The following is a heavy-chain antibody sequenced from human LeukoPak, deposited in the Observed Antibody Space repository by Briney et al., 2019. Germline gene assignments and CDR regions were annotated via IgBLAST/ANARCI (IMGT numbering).Heavy chain of an antibody. CDR1: GYSFTSYW. V-gene: IGHV5-10-1*01. Sequence: GESLQISCQGSGYSFTSYWISWVRQMPGKGLEWMGRIDPSDSYTNYSPSFQGHVTISADKSISTAYLQWSSLKASDTAMYYCARLIGVSSSGGDYYYYGMDVWGQGTTVTVSS. CDR2: IDPSDSYT. J-gene: IGHJ6*02. CDR3: ARLIGVSSSGGDYYYYGMDV. D-gene: IGHD6-6*01.